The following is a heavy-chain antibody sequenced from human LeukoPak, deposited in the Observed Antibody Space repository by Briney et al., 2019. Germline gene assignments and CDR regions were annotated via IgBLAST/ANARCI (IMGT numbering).Heavy chain of an antibody. D-gene: IGHD3-22*01. Sequence: ASVKVSCKASGYTFTGYYMHWVRQAPGQGLEWMGRINPNSGGTNYAQKFQGRVTMTTDTSTSTAYMEVSSLRAEDTAVYYCARKVYASNDYYYEYYLDYWGQGTLVTVSS. CDR1: GYTFTGYY. CDR2: INPNSGGT. V-gene: IGHV1-2*06. CDR3: ARKVYASNDYYYEYYLDY. J-gene: IGHJ4*02.